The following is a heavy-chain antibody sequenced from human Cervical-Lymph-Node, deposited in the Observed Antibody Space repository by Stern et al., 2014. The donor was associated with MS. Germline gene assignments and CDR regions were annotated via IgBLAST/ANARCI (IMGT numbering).Heavy chain of an antibody. CDR1: GGSISSSY. D-gene: IGHD6-13*01. CDR3: AREALAAGGLDY. V-gene: IGHV4-59*01. Sequence: QVQLQESGPGLVKPSETLSLTCTASGGSISSSYWCWIRQPPGKGLAWIGDIYDSGSTNYNPSLKSRVTISVDTSKNQFSLKLSAVTAADTAVYYCAREALAAGGLDYWGQGTLVTVSS. J-gene: IGHJ4*02. CDR2: IYDSGST.